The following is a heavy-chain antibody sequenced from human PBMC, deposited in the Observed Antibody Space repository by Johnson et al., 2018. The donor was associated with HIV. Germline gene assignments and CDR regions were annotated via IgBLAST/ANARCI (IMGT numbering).Heavy chain of an antibody. CDR2: LSWNSNTI. Sequence: EVQLVESGGGLIQPGRSLRLSCAASGFTFDDYAMHWVRQTPGKGPEWLSGLSWNSNTIGYADSVKGRFTISRDNAKGYLNLQMDSLRPEDTAFYYCARDQLGSKFELSFYAFDMWGQGTLFTVSS. J-gene: IGHJ3*02. CDR1: GFTFDDYA. D-gene: IGHD3-16*02. V-gene: IGHV3-9*01. CDR3: ARDQLGSKFELSFYAFDM.